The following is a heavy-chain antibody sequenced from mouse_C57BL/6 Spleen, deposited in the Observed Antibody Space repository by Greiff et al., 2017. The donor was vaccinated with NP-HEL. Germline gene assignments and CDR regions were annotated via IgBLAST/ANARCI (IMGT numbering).Heavy chain of an antibody. CDR1: GFNIKDDY. CDR2: IDPENGDT. CDR3: SWTGTDYAMDY. Sequence: QSGAELVRPGASVKLSCTASGFNIKDDYMHWVKQRPEQGLEWIGWIDPENGDTEYASKFQGKATITADTSSNTAYLQLSSLTSEDTAVYYCSWTGTDYAMDYWGQGTSVTVSS. V-gene: IGHV14-4*01. J-gene: IGHJ4*01.